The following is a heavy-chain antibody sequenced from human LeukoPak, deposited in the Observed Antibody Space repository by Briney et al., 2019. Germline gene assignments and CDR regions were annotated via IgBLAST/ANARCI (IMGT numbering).Heavy chain of an antibody. CDR3: ARVARYCSSTSCYDYYYYYMDV. V-gene: IGHV1-18*01. CDR1: GYTFTSYG. Sequence: GASVKVSCKASGYTFTSYGIGGVRQAPGQGREWMGWISAYDGNKKYAQKLQGRVTMTTDTSTSIAYMELRSLRSDDTAVYYCARVARYCSSTSCYDYYYYYMDVWGKGTTVTVSS. D-gene: IGHD2-2*01. J-gene: IGHJ6*03. CDR2: ISAYDGNK.